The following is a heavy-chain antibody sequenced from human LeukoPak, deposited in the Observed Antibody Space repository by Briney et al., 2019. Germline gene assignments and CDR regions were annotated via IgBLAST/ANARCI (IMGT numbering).Heavy chain of an antibody. CDR3: AKDLSSGRLYYFDY. V-gene: IGHV3-30*18. D-gene: IGHD6-19*01. J-gene: IGHJ4*02. Sequence: PGGSLRLSCAAPGFTFSSYGMHWVRQAPGKGLEWVAVISYDGSNKYYADSVKGRFTISRDNSKNTLYLQMNSLRAEDTAVYYCAKDLSSGRLYYFDYWGQGTLVTVSS. CDR2: ISYDGSNK. CDR1: GFTFSSYG.